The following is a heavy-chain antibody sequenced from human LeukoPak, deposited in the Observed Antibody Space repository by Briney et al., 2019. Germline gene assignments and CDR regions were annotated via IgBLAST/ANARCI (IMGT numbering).Heavy chain of an antibody. Sequence: SETLSLTCTVSGDSIGSGAHYYNWIRQHPGKGLEWIGYIYHTGITSYNPSLKSRVTMSVDTSLNQVSLKLSSLTAADTAVYYCARGHMVTAIRLYYYYYGMDVWGQGTTVTVSS. D-gene: IGHD2-21*02. V-gene: IGHV4-31*03. CDR1: GDSIGSGAHY. CDR2: IYHTGIT. J-gene: IGHJ6*02. CDR3: ARGHMVTAIRLYYYYYGMDV.